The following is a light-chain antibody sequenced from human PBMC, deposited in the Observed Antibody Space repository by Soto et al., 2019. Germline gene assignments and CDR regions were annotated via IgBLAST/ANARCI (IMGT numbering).Light chain of an antibody. CDR1: QSLSNS. CDR2: AES. J-gene: IGKJ1*01. Sequence: DIQMTQSPSSLSASVGDRVTITCRASQSLSNSLNWHQQKPGKAPRVLIYAESTLHSGVPSRFSSSGSGTDFTLTISSLQPEDFATYYCQQTFSTTWTFGQGTKVDIK. CDR3: QQTFSTTWT. V-gene: IGKV1-39*01.